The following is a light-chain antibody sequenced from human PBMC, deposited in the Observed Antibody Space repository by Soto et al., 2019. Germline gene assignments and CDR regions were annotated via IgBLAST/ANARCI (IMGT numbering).Light chain of an antibody. J-gene: IGKJ2*01. CDR1: QSISSY. V-gene: IGKV1-39*01. Sequence: DIQMTQSPSSLSASVGDRVTITCRASQSISSYLNWYQQKPGKAPKLLIYDASSLQSGVPSRFRCSGSVADFTLTLRRLQHEAYSTYYCQPSSSTAYTFGQGTKLEI. CDR3: QPSSSTAYT. CDR2: DAS.